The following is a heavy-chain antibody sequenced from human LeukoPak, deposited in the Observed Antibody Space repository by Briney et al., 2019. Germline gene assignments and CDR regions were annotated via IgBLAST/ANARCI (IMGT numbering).Heavy chain of an antibody. CDR2: INPNSGGT. D-gene: IGHD5-24*01. J-gene: IGHJ6*03. V-gene: IGHV1-2*02. CDR3: ASEPKLRRPYYYYMDV. CDR1: GYTFTGYY. Sequence: ASVTVSCKASGYTFTGYYMHWVRQAPGQGLEWMGWINPNSGGTNYAQKFQGRVTMTRDTSISTAYMELSRLRSDDTAVYYCASEPKLRRPYYYYMDVWGKGTTVTVSS.